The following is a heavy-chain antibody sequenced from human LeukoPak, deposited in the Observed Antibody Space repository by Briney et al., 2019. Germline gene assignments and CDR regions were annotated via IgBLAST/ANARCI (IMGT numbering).Heavy chain of an antibody. CDR1: GGSISSYY. Sequence: SETLSLTCTVSGGSISSYYWSWIRQPPGKGLEWIGYIYYSGSTNYNPSLKSRVTISVDTSKNQFSLKLSSVTAADTAVYYCARGAKLGEYYYDSSGPLFDYWGQGTLVTVSS. V-gene: IGHV4-59*01. J-gene: IGHJ4*02. CDR2: IYYSGST. CDR3: ARGAKLGEYYYDSSGPLFDY. D-gene: IGHD3-22*01.